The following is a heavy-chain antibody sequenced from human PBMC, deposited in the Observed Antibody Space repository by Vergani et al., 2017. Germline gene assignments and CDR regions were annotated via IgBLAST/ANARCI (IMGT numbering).Heavy chain of an antibody. Sequence: QVQLQESGPGLVKPSETLSLTCTVPGGSISSYYWGWIRQPPGKGLEWIGYIYYSGSTNYNPSLKSRVTISVDTSKNQFSRKLSSVTAADTAVYYCARVGSYYFDYWGQGTLVTVSS. V-gene: IGHV4-59*01. CDR2: IYYSGST. J-gene: IGHJ4*02. D-gene: IGHD1-26*01. CDR1: GGSISSYY. CDR3: ARVGSYYFDY.